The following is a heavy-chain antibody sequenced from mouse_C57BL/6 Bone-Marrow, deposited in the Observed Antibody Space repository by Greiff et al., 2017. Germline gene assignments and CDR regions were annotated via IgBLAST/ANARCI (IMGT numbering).Heavy chain of an antibody. Sequence: EVQLQQSGPELVKPGASVKISCKASGYTFTDYYMNWVKQSHGKSLEWIGDINPNNGGTSYNQKFKGKATLTVDKSSSTAYMELRSLTSEDSAVYYCARGDYDAGLYAMDYWGQGTSVTVSS. CDR3: ARGDYDAGLYAMDY. J-gene: IGHJ4*01. V-gene: IGHV1-26*01. CDR1: GYTFTDYY. D-gene: IGHD2-4*01. CDR2: INPNNGGT.